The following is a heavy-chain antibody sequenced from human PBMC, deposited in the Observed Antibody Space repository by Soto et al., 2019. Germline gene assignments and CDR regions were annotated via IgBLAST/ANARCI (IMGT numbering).Heavy chain of an antibody. J-gene: IGHJ4*02. D-gene: IGHD2-2*01. CDR1: GGTFSSYA. CDR3: ARDGRYCSSTSCYYLY. Sequence: SVKVSCKASGGTFSSYAISWVRQAPGRGLEWMGGIIPIFGTANYAQKFQGRVTITADESTSTAYMELSSLRSEDTAVYYCARDGRYCSSTSCYYLYWGQGTLVTVSS. V-gene: IGHV1-69*13. CDR2: IIPIFGTA.